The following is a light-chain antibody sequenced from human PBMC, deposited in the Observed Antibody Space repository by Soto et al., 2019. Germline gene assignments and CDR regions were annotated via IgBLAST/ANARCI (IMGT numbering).Light chain of an antibody. V-gene: IGLV1-51*01. CDR1: SSNVGDNF. J-gene: IGLJ3*02. Sequence: QSVLTQPPSVSAAPGQRVTISCSGNSSNVGDNFVSWYQQPPEAAPKLLIYDNHKRPSGIPDRFSGSKSGTSATLGITGLQTGDAADYYCATWDGSLSVVVFGGGNKLTVL. CDR3: ATWDGSLSVVV. CDR2: DNH.